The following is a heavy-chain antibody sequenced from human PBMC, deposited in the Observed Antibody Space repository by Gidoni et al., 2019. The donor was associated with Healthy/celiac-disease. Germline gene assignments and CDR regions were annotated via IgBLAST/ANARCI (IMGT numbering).Heavy chain of an antibody. J-gene: IGHJ4*02. CDR3: ARTRGYSYGFDY. CDR1: GFSLSTSGMR. D-gene: IGHD5-18*01. V-gene: IGHV2-70*04. CDR2: IDWDDDK. Sequence: QVTLKESGPALVKPTQTLTLTCTFSGFSLSTSGMRVSWIRQPPGKALEWLARIDWDDDKFYSTSLKTRLTISKDTSKNQVVLTMTNMDPVDTATYYCARTRGYSYGFDYWGQGTLVTVSS.